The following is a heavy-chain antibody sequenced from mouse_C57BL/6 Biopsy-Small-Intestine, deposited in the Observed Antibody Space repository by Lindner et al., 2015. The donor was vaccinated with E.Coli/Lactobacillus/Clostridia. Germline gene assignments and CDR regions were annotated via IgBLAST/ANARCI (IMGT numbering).Heavy chain of an antibody. V-gene: IGHV1-53*01. Sequence: VQLQESGTELVKPGASVKLSCKASGYTFTSYWMHWVKQRPGQGLEWIGNINPSNGGINYNEKFKSKATLTVDKSSSTAYMQFSSLTSEDSAVYYCAREVTGQATWFAYWGQGTLVTVSA. CDR3: AREVTGQATWFAY. J-gene: IGHJ3*01. D-gene: IGHD3-2*02. CDR2: INPSNGGI. CDR1: GYTFTSYW.